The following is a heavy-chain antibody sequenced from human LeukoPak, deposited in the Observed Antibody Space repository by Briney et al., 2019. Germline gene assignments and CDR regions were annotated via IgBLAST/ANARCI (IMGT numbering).Heavy chain of an antibody. CDR3: AREDHSKYEY. Sequence: PGGSLRLSCAASGFTFSSYWMSWVRQAPGKGLEWVANMDLDGSEKYYVDSVKGRFTISRDNAKNPLYLQMNSLRAEDTAVYYCAREDHSKYEYWGQGTLVTVSS. J-gene: IGHJ4*02. CDR2: MDLDGSEK. V-gene: IGHV3-7*01. CDR1: GFTFSSYW. D-gene: IGHD4-11*01.